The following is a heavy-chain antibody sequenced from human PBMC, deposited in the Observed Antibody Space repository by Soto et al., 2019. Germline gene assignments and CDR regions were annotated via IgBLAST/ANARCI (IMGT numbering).Heavy chain of an antibody. J-gene: IGHJ4*02. Sequence: SETLSLTCTASGGSIRSYYWNWIRQPAGKGLEWLGRIFTTGTTNYSPSLKSRVSMSVDTSRNQFSLELRSVTAADTAVYYCARAGCSGNGCLEYFFDHWGQGILVTVSS. CDR2: IFTTGTT. V-gene: IGHV4-4*07. D-gene: IGHD2-15*01. CDR1: GGSIRSYY. CDR3: ARAGCSGNGCLEYFFDH.